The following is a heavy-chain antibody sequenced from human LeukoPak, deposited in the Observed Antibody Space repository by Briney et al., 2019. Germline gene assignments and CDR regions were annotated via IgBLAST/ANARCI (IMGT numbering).Heavy chain of an antibody. V-gene: IGHV3-23*01. CDR3: AKVPYSDYGSGRPPFMDV. J-gene: IGHJ6*02. Sequence: GGSLRLSCAASGLTFSSYAMNWVRQAPGKGLEWVSTISYSGGSTYYVDSVKGRFTISRDNSENTLYLQMNSLRAEDTAIHYCAKVPYSDYGSGRPPFMDVWGQGTTVAVSS. D-gene: IGHD3-10*01. CDR2: ISYSGGST. CDR1: GLTFSSYA.